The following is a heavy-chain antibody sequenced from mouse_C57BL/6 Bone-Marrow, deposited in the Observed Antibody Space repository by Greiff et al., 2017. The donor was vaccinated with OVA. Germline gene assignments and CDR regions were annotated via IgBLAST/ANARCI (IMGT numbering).Heavy chain of an antibody. CDR2: IDPENGDT. J-gene: IGHJ2*01. CDR3: YGNPYFDY. V-gene: IGHV14-4*01. Sequence: EVQLVESGAELVRPGASVKLSCTASGFNIKDDYMHWVKQRPEQGLEWIGWIDPENGDTEYASKFQGKATITADTSSNTAYLQLSSLTSEDTAVYYCYGNPYFDYWGQGTTLTVSS. D-gene: IGHD2-1*01. CDR1: GFNIKDDY.